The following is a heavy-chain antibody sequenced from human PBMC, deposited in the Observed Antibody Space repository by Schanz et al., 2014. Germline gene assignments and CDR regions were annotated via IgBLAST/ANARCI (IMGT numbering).Heavy chain of an antibody. CDR3: AKEKEEVAADGSFFDY. V-gene: IGHV3-23*04. CDR2: ISGSGGST. Sequence: VQLVDSGGGLVKPGGSLRLSCAASGFTFTNYAMTWVRQAPGKGLEWVSGISGSGGSTYDADSVKGRFTISRDNSKNTVNLQMNSLRAEDTAVYYCAKEKEEVAADGSFFDYWGQGTLVTVSS. CDR1: GFTFTNYA. J-gene: IGHJ4*02. D-gene: IGHD6-13*01.